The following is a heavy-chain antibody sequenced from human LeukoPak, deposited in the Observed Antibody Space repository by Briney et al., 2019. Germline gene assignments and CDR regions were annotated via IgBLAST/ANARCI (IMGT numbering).Heavy chain of an antibody. J-gene: IGHJ4*02. Sequence: GASVKVSCKASGYTFTSYGISWVRQAPGQGLEWMGWISAYNGNTNYAQKLQGRVTMTTDTSTSTAYMELRSLRSDDTAVYYCAARGTFWSGYSEEELDYWGQGTLATVSS. CDR2: ISAYNGNT. V-gene: IGHV1-18*01. D-gene: IGHD3-3*01. CDR1: GYTFTSYG. CDR3: AARGTFWSGYSEEELDY.